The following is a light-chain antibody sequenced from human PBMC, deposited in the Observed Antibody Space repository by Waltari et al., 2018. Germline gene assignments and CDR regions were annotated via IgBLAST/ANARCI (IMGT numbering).Light chain of an antibody. CDR2: DAS. V-gene: IGKV1-33*01. Sequence: DIQMTQSPSSLSASVGDRVTITCQASQDINNFLNWYQHKPGRAPSPLLYDASNLETAVPSRFSGSGSVTHFALTISSLQTADSATYYCQQLDTLPPSFGGGTKVEI. CDR1: QDINNF. CDR3: QQLDTLPPS. J-gene: IGKJ4*01.